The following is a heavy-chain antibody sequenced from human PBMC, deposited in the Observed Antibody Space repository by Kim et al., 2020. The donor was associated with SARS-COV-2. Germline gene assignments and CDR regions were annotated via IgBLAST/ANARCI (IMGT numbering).Heavy chain of an antibody. D-gene: IGHD6-13*01. J-gene: IGHJ4*02. Sequence: SQTLSLTCAISGDSVSSNSAVWNWIRQSPSRGLEWLGRTYYRPKWSNDYAVSVKSRLTINPDTSKNQFSLQLNSVTPEDTAVYYCARERVAAAGRVFDYWGQGTLVTVSS. CDR2: TYYRPKWSN. CDR3: ARERVAAAGRVFDY. CDR1: GDSVSSNSAV. V-gene: IGHV6-1*01.